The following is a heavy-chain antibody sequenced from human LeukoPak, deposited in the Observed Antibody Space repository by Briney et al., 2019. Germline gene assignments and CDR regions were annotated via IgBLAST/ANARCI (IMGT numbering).Heavy chain of an antibody. Sequence: GASVKVSCKASGYTFTSYYMHWVRQAPGQGLEWLGIINPSGGSTSYAQKFQGRVTMTRNTSISTAYMELSSLRSEDTAVYYCASNNWGREDWFDPWGQGTLVTVSS. CDR2: INPSGGST. CDR3: ASNNWGREDWFDP. J-gene: IGHJ5*02. CDR1: GYTFTSYY. D-gene: IGHD7-27*01. V-gene: IGHV1-46*01.